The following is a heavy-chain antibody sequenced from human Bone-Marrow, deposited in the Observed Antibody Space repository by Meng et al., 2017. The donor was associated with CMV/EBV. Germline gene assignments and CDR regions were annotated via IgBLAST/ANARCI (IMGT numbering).Heavy chain of an antibody. V-gene: IGHV5-51*01. CDR3: ARHYNGAGFLEWFFDY. CDR1: GYSFTNYW. D-gene: IGHD3-3*01. CDR2: INPGDSET. J-gene: IGHJ4*02. Sequence: GESLKISCKASGYSFTNYWIGWVRQMPGKGLEWMGIINPGDSETQYSPSFQGQVTISADKSISTAYLQWGSLKASDTAMYYCARHYNGAGFLEWFFDYCGQGTLVGVSS.